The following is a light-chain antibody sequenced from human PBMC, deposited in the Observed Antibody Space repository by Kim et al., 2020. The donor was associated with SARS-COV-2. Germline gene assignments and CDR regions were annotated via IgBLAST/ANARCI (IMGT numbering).Light chain of an antibody. CDR2: WAS. Sequence: ERATINCNAGQIVLHIPDNKNYLGWYRQKPGQPPQLLINWASIRESGVPDRFSGSGSGTDFTLTISSLQAEDVAVYYCQQFYSTPLFGQGTKLEI. CDR1: QIVLHIPDNKNY. V-gene: IGKV4-1*01. J-gene: IGKJ2*01. CDR3: QQFYSTPL.